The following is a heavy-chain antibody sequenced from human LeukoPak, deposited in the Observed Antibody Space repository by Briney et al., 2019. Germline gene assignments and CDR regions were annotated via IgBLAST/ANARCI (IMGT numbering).Heavy chain of an antibody. D-gene: IGHD1-7*01. J-gene: IGHJ4*02. CDR3: ARLITGTTDGVYYFDS. CDR1: GYTFTGFY. CDR2: VNPNSGGT. Sequence: ASVKVSCKASGYTFTGFYMHWVRQAPGQGLEWMGRVNPNSGGTNYAQKFQGRVTMTRDTSISTAYVELTRLRSDDTAVYYCARLITGTTDGVYYFDSWGQGTLVTVSS. V-gene: IGHV1-2*06.